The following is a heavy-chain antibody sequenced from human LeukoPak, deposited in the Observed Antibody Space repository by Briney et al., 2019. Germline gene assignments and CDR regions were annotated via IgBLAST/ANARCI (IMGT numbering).Heavy chain of an antibody. CDR3: AREEVPHGFDI. V-gene: IGHV4-61*08. Sequence: SETLSLTCTVSGGSISSGGYYWIWIRQHPGMGLEWIGSIYYSGSTNYNPSLKSRVTMSLDTSKNQFSLKLSSVTAADTAVYYCAREEVPHGFDIWGQGTMVTVSS. CDR2: IYYSGST. J-gene: IGHJ3*02. CDR1: GGSISSGGYY.